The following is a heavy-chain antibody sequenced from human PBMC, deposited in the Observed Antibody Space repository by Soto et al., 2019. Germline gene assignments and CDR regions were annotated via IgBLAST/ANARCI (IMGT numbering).Heavy chain of an antibody. CDR3: AGSAWIQPHLFDY. CDR1: GFTVSSNY. CDR2: IYSGGST. D-gene: IGHD5-18*01. V-gene: IGHV3-53*01. J-gene: IGHJ4*02. Sequence: GGSLRLSCAASGFTVSSNYMSWVRQAPGKGLEWVSVIYSGGSTYYADSVKGRFTISRDNSKNTLYLQMNSLRAEDTAVYYCAGSAWIQPHLFDYWGQGTLVTVSS.